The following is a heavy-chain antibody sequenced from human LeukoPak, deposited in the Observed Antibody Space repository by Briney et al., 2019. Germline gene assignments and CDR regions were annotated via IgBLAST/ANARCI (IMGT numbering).Heavy chain of an antibody. CDR3: ARRRRSNSSHDY. Sequence: PSETLSLTCTVSGGSVSSSTYYWDWIRQPPGKGLEWIGTIYYSGSTYYNPSLKSRVTISVDTSKNQFSLRLSSATAADTAVYYCARRRRSNSSHDYWGQGTLVTVSS. CDR2: IYYSGST. J-gene: IGHJ4*02. D-gene: IGHD6-6*01. V-gene: IGHV4-39*01. CDR1: GGSVSSSTYY.